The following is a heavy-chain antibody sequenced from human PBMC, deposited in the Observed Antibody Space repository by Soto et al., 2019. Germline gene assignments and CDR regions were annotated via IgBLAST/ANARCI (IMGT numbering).Heavy chain of an antibody. CDR3: ARDAQYSSRWHPIDY. CDR1: GYTFTDYG. Sequence: QVQLVQSGAEVKKPGASVKVYCKASGYTFTDYGISWVRQAPGQGLEWLGWIHTYNSNTNYAQKVQGRVTMTTDSSTSTAYMELRSLRSDDTAVYYCARDAQYSSRWHPIDYWGQGTLVTVSS. D-gene: IGHD6-19*01. V-gene: IGHV1-18*01. CDR2: IHTYNSNT. J-gene: IGHJ4*02.